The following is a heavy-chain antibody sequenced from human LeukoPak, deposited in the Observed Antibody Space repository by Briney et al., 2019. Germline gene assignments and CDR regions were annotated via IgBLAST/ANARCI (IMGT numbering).Heavy chain of an antibody. Sequence: ASVKVSCTASGYTFINYGISWVRQAPGQGLEWMGWISPYNGNTKYLQKFQGRVTMTTDTSTSTAYMEVRSLRSDDTAVYYCAREESIGKYQFLHDYWGQGTLVTVSS. D-gene: IGHD1-26*01. CDR1: GYTFINYG. CDR2: ISPYNGNT. V-gene: IGHV1-18*01. J-gene: IGHJ4*02. CDR3: AREESIGKYQFLHDY.